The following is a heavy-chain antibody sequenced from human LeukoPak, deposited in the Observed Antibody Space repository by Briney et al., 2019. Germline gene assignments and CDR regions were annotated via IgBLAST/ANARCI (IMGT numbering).Heavy chain of an antibody. Sequence: SVKVSCKASGYTFTGYYMHWVRQAPGQGLEWMGGIIPIFGTANYAQKFQGRVTITADESTSTAYMELSSLRSEDTAVYYCANRRYSSITAGFDPWGQGTLVTVSS. J-gene: IGHJ5*02. V-gene: IGHV1-69*13. CDR1: GYTFTGYY. CDR2: IIPIFGTA. D-gene: IGHD6-13*01. CDR3: ANRRYSSITAGFDP.